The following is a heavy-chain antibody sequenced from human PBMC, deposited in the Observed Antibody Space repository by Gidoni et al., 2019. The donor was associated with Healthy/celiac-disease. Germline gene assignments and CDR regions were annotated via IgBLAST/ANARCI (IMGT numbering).Heavy chain of an antibody. V-gene: IGHV1-69*01. CDR1: GGTFSSSA. J-gene: IGHJ3*02. CDR3: ARVPLGGGDCFIKAFDI. CDR2: IIPIFCTA. D-gene: IGHD2-21*01. Sequence: QVQLVQSGAEVKKPGSSVQFSCKASGGTFSSSAISWVLQAPGQGLEWMGGIIPIFCTANYAEKFQGRVKITADESTSTAYMELSRRRSEDTAVDYCARVPLGGGDCFIKAFDIWGQGTMVTVSS.